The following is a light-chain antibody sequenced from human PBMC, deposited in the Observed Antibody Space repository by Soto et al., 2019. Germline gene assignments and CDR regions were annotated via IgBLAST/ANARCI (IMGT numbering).Light chain of an antibody. V-gene: IGKV1-5*03. Sequence: DIPMTQSPSTLSASVGDRVTITCRASQSINTLLAWYQQKPGSAPQLLIYKSSTLENGVPSRFSGSGSGTEFTLIITGLQPDDCATYYCQQCKSICTFGQGTKLEIK. CDR1: QSINTL. CDR2: KSS. CDR3: QQCKSICT. J-gene: IGKJ2*02.